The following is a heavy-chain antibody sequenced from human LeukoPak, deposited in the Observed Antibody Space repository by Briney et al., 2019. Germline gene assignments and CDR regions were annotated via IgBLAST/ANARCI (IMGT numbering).Heavy chain of an antibody. CDR2: ISSSSSTI. CDR1: GFTFSSYS. D-gene: IGHD5-12*01. V-gene: IGHV3-48*02. CDR3: AQIGYSGRFNYA. Sequence: GGSLRLSCAASGFTFSSYSMNWVRQAPGKGLEWVSYISSSSSTIYYADSVKGRFTISRDNAKDSLYLQMNSLRDEDTAVYYCAQIGYSGRFNYAWGQGTLVTVSS. J-gene: IGHJ4*02.